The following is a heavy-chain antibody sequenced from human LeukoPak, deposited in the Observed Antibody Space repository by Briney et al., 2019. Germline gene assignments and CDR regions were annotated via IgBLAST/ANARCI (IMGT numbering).Heavy chain of an antibody. CDR1: GFTFSRYD. V-gene: IGHV3-13*05. D-gene: IGHD3-22*01. J-gene: IGHJ6*02. CDR3: ARWLDGLDV. CDR2: IGTAGAP. Sequence: GGSLRLSCAASGFTFSRYDMHWVRQVTGKDLEWVSSIGTAGAPFYSGSVQDRFTISRDNAKNSLYLQMNSLRAGDTAVYFCARWLDGLDVWGQGTTVTVSS.